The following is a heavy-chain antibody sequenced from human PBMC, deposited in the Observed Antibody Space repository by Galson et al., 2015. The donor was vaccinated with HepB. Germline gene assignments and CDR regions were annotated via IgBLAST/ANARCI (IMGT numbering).Heavy chain of an antibody. CDR1: GFTFNHFW. J-gene: IGHJ3*02. D-gene: IGHD3-3*01. Sequence: SLRLSCAASGFTFNHFWMNWVRQAPGKGLEWVSSINLGGSEKYYVDSVNGRFTISRDNAKNPLYLQMDSLRAEDTAIYYCARGAKDHDVWSGFYRDDAFGIWGQATLVPGSS. CDR3: ARGAKDHDVWSGFYRDDAFGI. CDR2: INLGGSEK. V-gene: IGHV3-7*01.